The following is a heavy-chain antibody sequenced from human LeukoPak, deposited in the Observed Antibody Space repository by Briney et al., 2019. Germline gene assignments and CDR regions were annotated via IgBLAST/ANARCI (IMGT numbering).Heavy chain of an antibody. J-gene: IGHJ2*01. CDR1: GGSISSYY. V-gene: IGHV4-4*07. D-gene: IGHD3-22*01. CDR3: ARDPSGRYYDSSGDDWYFDL. CDR2: IYTSGST. Sequence: TSETLSLTCTVSGGSISSYYWSWIRQPAGKGLEWIGRIYTSGSTNYNPSLKSRVTMSVDTSKNQFSLKLSSVTAADTAVYYCARDPSGRYYDSSGDDWYFDLWGRGTLVTVSS.